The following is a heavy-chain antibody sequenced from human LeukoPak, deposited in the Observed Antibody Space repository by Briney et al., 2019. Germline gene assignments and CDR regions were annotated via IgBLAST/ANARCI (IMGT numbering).Heavy chain of an antibody. CDR2: LYSDGNT. D-gene: IGHD3-16*01. J-gene: IGHJ4*02. Sequence: PGGSLRLSCAASGFTVITNDMTWLRQAPGKGLEWVSVLYSDGNTKYADSVQGRFTISRDNSKNTLYLEMNSLSPDDTAVYYCARGVGPLAANTLAYWGQGTLVTVSS. CDR1: GFTVITND. V-gene: IGHV3-53*01. CDR3: ARGVGPLAANTLAY.